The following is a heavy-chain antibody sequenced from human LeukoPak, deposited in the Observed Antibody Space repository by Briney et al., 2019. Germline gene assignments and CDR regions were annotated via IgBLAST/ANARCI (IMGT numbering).Heavy chain of an antibody. J-gene: IGHJ4*02. Sequence: GRSLRLSCAASGFTFSSYGMHWVRQAPGKGLEWVAVIWNDGSKSNYPDSVKGRFTISRDDSENTLFLQMSSLRVEDTAVYYCARFRSGWYMDYWGQGTLVTVSS. CDR3: ARFRSGWYMDY. CDR2: IWNDGSKS. CDR1: GFTFSSYG. V-gene: IGHV3-33*01. D-gene: IGHD6-19*01.